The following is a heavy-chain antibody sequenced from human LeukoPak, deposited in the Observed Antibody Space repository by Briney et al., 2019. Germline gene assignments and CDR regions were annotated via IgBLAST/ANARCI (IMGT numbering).Heavy chain of an antibody. CDR3: AKPTHARGGPWFDP. D-gene: IGHD1-14*01. CDR2: FDPEDGVT. CDR1: GYTLTELS. V-gene: IGHV1-24*01. Sequence: ASVKVSCKVSGYTLTELSMHWVRQAPGKGLEWMGGFDPEDGVTMYAQKFQGRVTMTEDTSTDTAYMELNSLRSEDTAVYYCAKPTHARGGPWFDPWGQGTLVTVSS. J-gene: IGHJ5*02.